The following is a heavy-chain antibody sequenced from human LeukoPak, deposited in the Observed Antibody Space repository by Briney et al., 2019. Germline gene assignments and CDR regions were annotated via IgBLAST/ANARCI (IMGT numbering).Heavy chain of an antibody. CDR1: GITFSNHA. V-gene: IGHV3-21*01. CDR3: AGKMATPPKPFDY. Sequence: GGSLRLSCAASGITFSNHAMSWVRQAPGKGLEWVSSISSSSSYIYYADSVKGRFTISRDNAKNSLYLQMNSLRAEDTAVYYCAGKMATPPKPFDYWGQGTLVTVSS. CDR2: ISSSSSYI. J-gene: IGHJ4*02. D-gene: IGHD5-24*01.